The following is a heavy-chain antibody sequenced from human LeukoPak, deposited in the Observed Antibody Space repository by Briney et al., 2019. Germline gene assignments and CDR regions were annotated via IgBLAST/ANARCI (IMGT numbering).Heavy chain of an antibody. V-gene: IGHV3-21*01. Sequence: GGSLRLSCAASGFTLSSYSMNWVRQAPGKGLEWVSCISSSSSYIYYADSVKGRFTISRDNAKNSLYLQMNSLRAEDTAVYYCARAHNWKYGSFDFWGQGTLVTVSS. J-gene: IGHJ4*02. CDR2: ISSSSSYI. CDR1: GFTLSSYS. D-gene: IGHD1-7*01. CDR3: ARAHNWKYGSFDF.